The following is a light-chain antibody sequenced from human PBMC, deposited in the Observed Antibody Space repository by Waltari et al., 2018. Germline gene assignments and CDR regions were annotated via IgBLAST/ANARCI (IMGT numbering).Light chain of an antibody. V-gene: IGLV2-14*03. Sequence: QSALTQPASVFGSPGQSITISCTGTSSDVGGSNYVSWYQQDPGKAPTLIIDDVSGRPSGVSNRFSGSKSCNTASLTISGLQAEDEADYYCSSYASGSAFYVFGTATKVTVL. CDR2: DVS. CDR3: SSYASGSAFYV. CDR1: SSDVGGSNY. J-gene: IGLJ1*01.